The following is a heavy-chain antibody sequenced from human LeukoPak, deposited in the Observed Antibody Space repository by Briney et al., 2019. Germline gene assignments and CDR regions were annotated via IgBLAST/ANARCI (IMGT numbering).Heavy chain of an antibody. D-gene: IGHD3-3*01. J-gene: IGHJ4*02. CDR2: ISGSGGST. Sequence: PGGSLRLSCAASGFTFSSYAMSWVRQAPGKGLEWVPAISGSGGSTYYADSVKGRFTISRDNSKNTLYLQMNSLRAEDTAVYYCATYYDFWSGAVYYFDYWGRGTLVTVSS. CDR1: GFTFSSYA. V-gene: IGHV3-23*01. CDR3: ATYYDFWSGAVYYFDY.